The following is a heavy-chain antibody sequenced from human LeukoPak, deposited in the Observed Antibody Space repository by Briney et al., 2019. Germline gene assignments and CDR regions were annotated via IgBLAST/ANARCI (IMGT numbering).Heavy chain of an antibody. CDR1: GLTFNTYT. Sequence: GGSLRLSCAASGLTFNTYTMNWVRQAPGKGLEWVSSISGGSTYIYYADSVKGRFTISRDNSNNTLYLQMNSLRAEDTAVYYCAKFVYGQFRDYWGQGTLVTVSS. CDR2: ISGGSTYI. V-gene: IGHV3-21*04. CDR3: AKFVYGQFRDY. D-gene: IGHD1-20*01. J-gene: IGHJ4*02.